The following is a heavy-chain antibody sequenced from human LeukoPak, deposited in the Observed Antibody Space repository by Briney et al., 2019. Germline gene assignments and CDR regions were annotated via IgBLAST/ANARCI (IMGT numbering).Heavy chain of an antibody. Sequence: GGSLRLSCAACGFTFSSYEMNWVRQAPGKGLEWVSLIRSIVTSIDYVDSVKGRFTISRDNAKNSLYLQMGSLRAEDTAVYYCARGISSSYHRHFDYWGQGILVTVSS. CDR3: ARGISSSYHRHFDY. D-gene: IGHD6-13*01. CDR1: GFTFSSYE. J-gene: IGHJ4*02. CDR2: IRSIVTSI. V-gene: IGHV3-48*03.